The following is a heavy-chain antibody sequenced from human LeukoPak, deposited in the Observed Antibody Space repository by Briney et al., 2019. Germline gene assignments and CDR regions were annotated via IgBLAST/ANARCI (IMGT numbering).Heavy chain of an antibody. CDR1: GGSISSGGYS. CDR2: IYHSGST. Sequence: PSETLSLTCAVSGGSISSGGYSWSWIRQPPGKGLEWIGYIYHSGSTYYNPSLKSRVTISVDRSKNQFSLKLSSVTAADTAVYYCARGYCSGGSCYSADQYYFDYWGQGTQVTVSS. J-gene: IGHJ4*02. D-gene: IGHD2-15*01. V-gene: IGHV4-30-2*01. CDR3: ARGYCSGGSCYSADQYYFDY.